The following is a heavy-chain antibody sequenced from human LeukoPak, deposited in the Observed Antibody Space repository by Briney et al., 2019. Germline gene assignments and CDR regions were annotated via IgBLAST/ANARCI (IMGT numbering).Heavy chain of an antibody. Sequence: GGSLRLSCAASGFTFSSYSMNWVRQAPGKGLEWVSYISSSSTYIYYADSVKGRFTISRDNAKNPLYLQMNSLRAEDTAVYYCASTLQSGYWGQGTLVIFSS. CDR2: ISSSSTYI. V-gene: IGHV3-21*01. D-gene: IGHD3-22*01. CDR3: ASTLQSGY. CDR1: GFTFSSYS. J-gene: IGHJ4*02.